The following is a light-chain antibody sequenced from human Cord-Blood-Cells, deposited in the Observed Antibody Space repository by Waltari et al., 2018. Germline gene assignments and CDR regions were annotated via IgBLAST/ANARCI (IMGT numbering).Light chain of an antibody. J-gene: IGLJ3*02. Sequence: QSALTQPRSVSGSPGPSVTISCTGTSSTGGGYNYVSWYQQHPGKAPKLMIYDVSKRPSGVPDRFSGSKSGNTASLTISGLQAEDEADYYCCSYAGSYTFEVFGGGTKLTVL. CDR3: CSYAGSYTFEV. CDR2: DVS. CDR1: SSTGGGYNY. V-gene: IGLV2-11*01.